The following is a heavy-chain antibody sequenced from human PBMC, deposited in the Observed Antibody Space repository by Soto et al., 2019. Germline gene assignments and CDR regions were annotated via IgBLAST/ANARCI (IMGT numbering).Heavy chain of an antibody. D-gene: IGHD5-18*01. CDR3: ATFHKYSYGYSGGTGQYCLDV. J-gene: IGHJ6*02. Sequence: EVQLLESGGDSVQPGGSLRLSCVASGFTFSNYALTWVRQAPGKGLEWVSVISGSSVTTYYANSVKGRFPISRDDSKNTVYLQMTSVRAEDTATYYCATFHKYSYGYSGGTGQYCLDVWGRGTAVIVSS. CDR1: GFTFSNYA. CDR2: ISGSSVTT. V-gene: IGHV3-23*01.